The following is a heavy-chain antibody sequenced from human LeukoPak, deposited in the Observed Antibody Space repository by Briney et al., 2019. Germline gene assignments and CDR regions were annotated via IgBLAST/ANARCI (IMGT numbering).Heavy chain of an antibody. J-gene: IGHJ5*02. Sequence: SETLSLTCAVYGGSFSGYYWSWIRQPPGKGLEGIGEINHSGSTNYNPSLKSRVTISVDTSKNQFSLKLSSVTAADTAVYYCARAQKQQLVAWFDPWGQGTLVTVSS. CDR3: ARAQKQQLVAWFDP. CDR1: GGSFSGYY. CDR2: INHSGST. V-gene: IGHV4-34*01. D-gene: IGHD6-13*01.